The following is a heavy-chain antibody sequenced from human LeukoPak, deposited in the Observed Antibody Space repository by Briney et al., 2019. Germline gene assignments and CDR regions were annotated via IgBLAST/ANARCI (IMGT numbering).Heavy chain of an antibody. V-gene: IGHV3-21*01. CDR2: ISSSSSSI. D-gene: IGHD3-3*01. CDR1: GFTFSSYS. J-gene: IGHJ4*02. CDR3: ARVDDFWSGDTERSAGY. Sequence: GGSLRLSCAASGFTFSSYSMNWVRQAPGKELEWVSSISSSSSSIYYADSVKGRFTISRDNAKNSLYLQMNSLRAEDTAVYYCARVDDFWSGDTERSAGYWGQGTLVTVSS.